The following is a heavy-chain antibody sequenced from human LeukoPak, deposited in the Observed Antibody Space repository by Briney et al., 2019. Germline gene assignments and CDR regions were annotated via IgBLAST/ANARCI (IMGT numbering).Heavy chain of an antibody. V-gene: IGHV4-39*01. D-gene: IGHD4-17*01. CDR1: GGSISSSSYY. CDR3: ARHDYADYGAFDI. J-gene: IGHJ3*02. CDR2: IYYSGNT. Sequence: SETLSLTCTVLGGSISSSSYYWGWIRQPPGKGLEWIGTIYYSGNTYHNASLKGRITISVDTSKNQFSLELSSVTAADTAVYFCARHDYADYGAFDIWGQGTMVTVSS.